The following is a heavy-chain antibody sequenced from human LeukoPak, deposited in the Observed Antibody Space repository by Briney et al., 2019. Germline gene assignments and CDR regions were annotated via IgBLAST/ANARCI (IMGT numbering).Heavy chain of an antibody. CDR2: IYYGGST. CDR3: AREGSSGSYYTFDY. CDR1: GGSVSSSHY. Sequence: SETLSLTCTVSGGSVSSSHYWGWIRQPPGKGLEWIGSIYYGGSTYYNASLRSRVTTSVDTSKNQFSLKLSSVTAADTAVYYCAREGSSGSYYTFDYWGQGTLVTVSS. D-gene: IGHD1-26*01. J-gene: IGHJ4*02. V-gene: IGHV4-39*07.